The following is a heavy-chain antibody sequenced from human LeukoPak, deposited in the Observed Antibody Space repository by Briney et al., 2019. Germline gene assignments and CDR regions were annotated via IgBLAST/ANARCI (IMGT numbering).Heavy chain of an antibody. Sequence: PGGSLRLSCAAFGFTFSSYEMNWVRQAPGKGLEWVSYIGNSSSTKYADSVRGRFTISRDNTKSSVYLQMNSLRVEDTAVYYCASLWKLPGGNWGQGTLVTVSS. V-gene: IGHV3-48*03. D-gene: IGHD5-24*01. CDR2: IGNSSST. J-gene: IGHJ1*01. CDR1: GFTFSSYE. CDR3: ASLWKLPGGN.